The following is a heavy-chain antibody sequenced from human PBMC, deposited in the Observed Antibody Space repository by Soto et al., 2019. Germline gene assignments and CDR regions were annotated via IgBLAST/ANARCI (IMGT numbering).Heavy chain of an antibody. CDR2: IIPIPGTA. Sequence: QVQLVQSGAEVKKPGSSVKVSCKASGGTFGSYAISWVRQAPGQGLEWMGGIIPIPGTANYAQKFQGRVTIAADESTSTVYMELSSLRSEDTAVYYCARSQGSSTSLEIYYYCYYGMDVWGQGTTVTVSS. D-gene: IGHD2-2*01. V-gene: IGHV1-69*01. J-gene: IGHJ6*02. CDR3: ARSQGSSTSLEIYYYCYYGMDV. CDR1: GGTFGSYA.